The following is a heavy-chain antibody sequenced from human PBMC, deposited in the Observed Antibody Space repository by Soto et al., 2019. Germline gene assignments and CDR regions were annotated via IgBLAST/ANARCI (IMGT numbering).Heavy chain of an antibody. Sequence: SVKVSCKASGGTFSSYAISWVRQAPGQGLEWMGGIIPIFGTANYARKFQGRVTITADESTSTAYMELSSLRSEDTAVYYCARDPITGTTYNYYYVMDVWGKGTTVIASS. J-gene: IGHJ6*04. CDR3: ARDPITGTTYNYYYVMDV. D-gene: IGHD1-7*01. V-gene: IGHV1-69*13. CDR2: IIPIFGTA. CDR1: GGTFSSYA.